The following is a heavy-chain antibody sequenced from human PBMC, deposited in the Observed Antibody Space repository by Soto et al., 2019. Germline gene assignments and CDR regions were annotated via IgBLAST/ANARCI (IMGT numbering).Heavy chain of an antibody. D-gene: IGHD3-22*01. J-gene: IGHJ3*02. CDR3: ARAPIYSDGGGYSYSFDM. CDR2: INPNSGGT. V-gene: IGHV1-2*04. Sequence: QVQLVQSGAEVRKPGASVTVSCKAFGYTFTGYYIHWVRQAPGQGPEWMGWINPNSGGTKYSQKSQGWVNMHRDTSINTAYMELRRLKSDDTAVYFCARAPIYSDGGGYSYSFDMWGQGTMVTVSS. CDR1: GYTFTGYY.